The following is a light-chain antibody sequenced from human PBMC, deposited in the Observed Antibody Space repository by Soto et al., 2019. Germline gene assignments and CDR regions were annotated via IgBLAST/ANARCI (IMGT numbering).Light chain of an antibody. Sequence: EIVLTQSPGTLSLSPGERATLSCRASQSVSSSYLAWYQQKPGQAPRLLIYGASSRATGIPDRFSGSGSGIDFTLTISRLEPEDFAVYYCQQYGSSPPGITFGQGTRLEIK. CDR2: GAS. J-gene: IGKJ5*01. CDR1: QSVSSSY. V-gene: IGKV3-20*01. CDR3: QQYGSSPPGIT.